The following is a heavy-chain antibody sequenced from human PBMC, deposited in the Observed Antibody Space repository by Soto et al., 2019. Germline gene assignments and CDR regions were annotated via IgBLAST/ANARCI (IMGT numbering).Heavy chain of an antibody. CDR3: TTVADPARKQGSYFIDHFDI. CDR2: IKTEAYGWTT. CDR1: GGTFSDYA. Sequence: SXRLSCFSTGGTFSDYAINWFRHAPGQGLELVGLIKTEAYGWTTHYAASVKGRFTISRDDSKRITYLQMNTLKTEDTAVYYCTTVADPARKQGSYFIDHFDIWGQGTMVTVSS. V-gene: IGHV3-49*03. D-gene: IGHD3-10*01. J-gene: IGHJ3*02.